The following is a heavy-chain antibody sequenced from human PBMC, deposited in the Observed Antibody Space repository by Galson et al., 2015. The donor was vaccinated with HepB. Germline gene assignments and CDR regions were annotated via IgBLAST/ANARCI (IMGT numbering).Heavy chain of an antibody. Sequence: QSGAEVKKPGESLRISCKGSGYSFTSNWISWVRQMPGKGLEWMGRIDPSDSYTNYGPSFQGHVTISADKSISTAYLQWSSLEASDTAMYYCARGEKQGITSSREQFDYWGQGTLVTVSS. CDR1: GYSFTSNW. D-gene: IGHD1-20*01. J-gene: IGHJ4*02. CDR3: ARGEKQGITSSREQFDY. CDR2: IDPSDSYT. V-gene: IGHV5-10-1*01.